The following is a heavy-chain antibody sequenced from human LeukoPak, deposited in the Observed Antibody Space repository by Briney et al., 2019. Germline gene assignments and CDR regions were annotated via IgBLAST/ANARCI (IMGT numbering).Heavy chain of an antibody. CDR2: LYTSGST. J-gene: IGHJ4*02. Sequence: SETLSLTCTVSGGSISSSYWSWIRQPAGKGLEWIGRLYTSGSTKYNYNPSLKSQVTMSVDTSKNQFSLNLTSVTAADTAVYYCARDPNSALWGQGTLVTVSS. CDR3: ARDPNSAL. V-gene: IGHV4-4*07. CDR1: GGSISSSY. D-gene: IGHD2-21*01.